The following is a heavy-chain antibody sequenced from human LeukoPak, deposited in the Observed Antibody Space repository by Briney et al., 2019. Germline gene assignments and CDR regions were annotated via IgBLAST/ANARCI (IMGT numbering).Heavy chain of an antibody. V-gene: IGHV4-61*02. J-gene: IGHJ5*02. CDR3: ARVVVVPAAMGLFWFDP. CDR2: IYTSGNT. CDR1: GGSISSGSYY. Sequence: PSQTLSLTCTVSGGSISSGSYYWSWIRQPAGKGLEWIGRIYTSGNTNYNPSLKSRVTMSVDTSKNQFSLKLSSVTAADTAVYYCARVVVVPAAMGLFWFDPWGQGTLVTVSS. D-gene: IGHD2-2*01.